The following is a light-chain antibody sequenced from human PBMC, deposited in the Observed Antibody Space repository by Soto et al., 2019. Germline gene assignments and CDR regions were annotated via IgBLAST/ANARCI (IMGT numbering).Light chain of an antibody. CDR2: GDS. V-gene: IGLV1-40*01. CDR1: SPKIGAGYN. J-gene: IGLJ3*02. Sequence: QSVLTQPPSVSGAQGQRVPTSCTGGSPKIGAGYNVHWYQQVPGTAPKLLIYGDSNRPSGVPDRFSGSKSGTSASLAITGLQAEDEADYYCQSYDSSLSGGLFGGGTKLTVL. CDR3: QSYDSSLSGGL.